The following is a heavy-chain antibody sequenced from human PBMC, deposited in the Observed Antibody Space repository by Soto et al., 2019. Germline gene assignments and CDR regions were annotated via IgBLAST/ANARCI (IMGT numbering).Heavy chain of an antibody. J-gene: IGHJ5*02. CDR3: ARSSMGTYYDFWSGYSNWLDP. CDR1: GYTFTSYY. CDR2: INPSGGST. D-gene: IGHD3-3*01. Sequence: ASVKVSCKASGYTFTSYYMHWVRQAPGQGLEWMGIINPSGGSTSYAQKFQGRVTMTRDTSTSTVYMELSSLRSEDTAVYYCARSSMGTYYDFWSGYSNWLDPWGQGTLVTVSS. V-gene: IGHV1-46*01.